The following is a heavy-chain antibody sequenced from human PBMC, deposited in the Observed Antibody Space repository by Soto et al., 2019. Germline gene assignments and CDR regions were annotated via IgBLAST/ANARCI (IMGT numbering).Heavy chain of an antibody. Sequence: QVQLQESGPGLVKPSGTLSLTCAVSGGSISSSNWWSWVRQPPGKGLEWIGEIYHSGSTNYNPSLKSRVTISVDKSKNQFSLKLSSVTAADTAVYYCARGSSSWLSFDYYYYGMDVWGQGTTVTVSS. D-gene: IGHD6-13*01. J-gene: IGHJ6*02. CDR3: ARGSSSWLSFDYYYYGMDV. V-gene: IGHV4-4*02. CDR2: IYHSGST. CDR1: GGSISSSNW.